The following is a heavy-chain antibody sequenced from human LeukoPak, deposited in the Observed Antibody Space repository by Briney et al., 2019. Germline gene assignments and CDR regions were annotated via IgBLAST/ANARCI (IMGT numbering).Heavy chain of an antibody. V-gene: IGHV3-48*02. J-gene: IGHJ4*02. Sequence: GGSLRLSCAASGFTFSGYSMNWVRQAPGKGLEWVSYITSSSTTTYYADSVKGRFTISRDNAKNSLYLQMNSLRDEDTALYYCARNRAYAFVYWGQGTLVTVSS. CDR2: ITSSSTTT. CDR1: GFTFSGYS. D-gene: IGHD5-12*01. CDR3: ARNRAYAFVY.